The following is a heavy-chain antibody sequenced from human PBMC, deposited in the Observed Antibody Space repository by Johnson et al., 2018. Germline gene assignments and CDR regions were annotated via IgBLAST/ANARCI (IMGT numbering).Heavy chain of an antibody. CDR3: AGGNGAARSFYYYDMDV. CDR2: IYYSGST. J-gene: IGHJ6*03. Sequence: QVQLQQWGAGLLKPSETLSLTCAVYGGSFSGYYWGWIRQPPGKGLEWIGSIYYSGSTYYNPSLKSRVTISVDTSTNQFSLKLCSVTAADTAVYYFAGGNGAARSFYYYDMDVWGKGTTVTVSS. D-gene: IGHD6-6*01. CDR1: GGSFSGYY. V-gene: IGHV4-34*01.